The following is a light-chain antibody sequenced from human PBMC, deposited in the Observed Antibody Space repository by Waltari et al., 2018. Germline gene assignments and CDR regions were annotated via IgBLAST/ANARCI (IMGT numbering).Light chain of an antibody. CDR2: KAS. Sequence: DIQMNQYPSTLSASVGDRVTITCRASKSINSWLAWYQQKPGKAPKLLISKASSLESGVPSRFSGSGSGTEFTLSISSLQPDDFTTYYCQQYNLYSWTFGQGTKVEV. CDR1: KSINSW. CDR3: QQYNLYSWT. V-gene: IGKV1-5*03. J-gene: IGKJ1*01.